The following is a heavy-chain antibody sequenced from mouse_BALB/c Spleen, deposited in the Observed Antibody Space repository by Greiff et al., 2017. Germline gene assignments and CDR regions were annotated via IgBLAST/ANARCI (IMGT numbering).Heavy chain of an antibody. CDR3: AREVRYHAMDY. Sequence: EVKLVESGGGLVQPGGSLKLSCAASGFTFSSYGMSWVRQTPDKRLELVATINSNGGSTYYPDSVKGRFTISRDNAKNTLYLQMSSLKSEDTAMYYCAREVRYHAMDYWGQGTSVTVSS. CDR2: INSNGGST. J-gene: IGHJ4*01. CDR1: GFTFSSYG. D-gene: IGHD2-14*01. V-gene: IGHV5-6-3*01.